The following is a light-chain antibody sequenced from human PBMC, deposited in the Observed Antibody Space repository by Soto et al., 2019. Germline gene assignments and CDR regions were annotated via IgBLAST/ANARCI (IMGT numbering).Light chain of an antibody. V-gene: IGKV1-5*03. CDR1: QSISSW. CDR3: QHYNTYSPT. CDR2: QAS. Sequence: DIQMTQSPSSLPASVGDRVTITCRASQSISSWLAWYQQKPGKAPKFLIYQASSLESGVPSRFSGSGSGTEFTLTISSLQPDDFATYYCQHYNTYSPTFGQGTKVDIK. J-gene: IGKJ1*01.